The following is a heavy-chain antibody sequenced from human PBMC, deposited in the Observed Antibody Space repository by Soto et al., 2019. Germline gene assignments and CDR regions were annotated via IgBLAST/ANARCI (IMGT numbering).Heavy chain of an antibody. J-gene: IGHJ4*02. D-gene: IGHD2-15*01. CDR2: ISYDGSNK. Sequence: QVQLVESGGGVVQPGRSLRLSCAASGFTFSSYGMHWVRQAPGKGLEWVAVISYDGSNKYYADSVKGRFTISRDNSKNTLYLLMNSLRAEDTAVYYCAKDRYCSGGSCYRFDYWGQGTLVTVSS. V-gene: IGHV3-30*18. CDR3: AKDRYCSGGSCYRFDY. CDR1: GFTFSSYG.